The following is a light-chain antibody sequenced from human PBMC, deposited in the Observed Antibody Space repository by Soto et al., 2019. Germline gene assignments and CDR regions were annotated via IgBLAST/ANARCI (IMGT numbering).Light chain of an antibody. J-gene: IGKJ4*02. CDR3: QQYFSSPLT. CDR1: QSISYSSINKNY. V-gene: IGKV4-1*01. Sequence: DIVMTQSPDSLALSLGERATIHCKSSQSISYSSINKNYLACYKQRPGQPPKVLFYWASTRHSAVPDRRIASGSGTDFTIIITSLQEEDVAVYYCQQYFSSPLTFGGGAKVDIK. CDR2: WAS.